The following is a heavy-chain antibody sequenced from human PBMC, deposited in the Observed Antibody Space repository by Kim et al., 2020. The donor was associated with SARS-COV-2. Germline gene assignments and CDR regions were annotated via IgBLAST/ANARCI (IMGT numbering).Heavy chain of an antibody. D-gene: IGHD3-9*01. CDR3: ARAGGLRYFDWLCEEGYFDY. J-gene: IGHJ4*02. Sequence: RFTISGDNSKNTLYLQMNSLRAEDTAVYYCARAGGLRYFDWLCEEGYFDYWGQGTLVTVSS. V-gene: IGHV3-30*07.